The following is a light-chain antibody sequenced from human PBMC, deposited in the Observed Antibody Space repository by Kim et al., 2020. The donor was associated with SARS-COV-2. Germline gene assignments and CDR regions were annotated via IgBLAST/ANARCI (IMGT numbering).Light chain of an antibody. Sequence: SYELTQPSSVSVSPGQTARITCSGDVLSRTYSRWLQQKPGQAPLVVIYKDTERPSGISERFSGSNSGTTVTLTISGAQVEDEGDYYSSSAADNSVLMFGGGPKLTVL. CDR2: KDT. CDR3: SSAADNSVLM. J-gene: IGLJ3*02. CDR1: VLSRTY. V-gene: IGLV3-27*01.